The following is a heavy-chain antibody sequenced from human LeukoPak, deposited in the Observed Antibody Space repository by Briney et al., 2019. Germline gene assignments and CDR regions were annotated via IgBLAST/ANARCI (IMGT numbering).Heavy chain of an antibody. CDR2: ISSSSSYI. D-gene: IGHD4-17*01. J-gene: IGHJ4*02. CDR3: ASGESAQQVFEY. Sequence: GGSLRLSCAASGFTFSSYSMNWVRQAPGKGLEWVSSISSSSSYIYYADSVQGRFTVSRHNSENTVYLQMNSLRPEDTAVYFCASGESAQQVFEYWGQGTLVTVSS. V-gene: IGHV3-21*04. CDR1: GFTFSSYS.